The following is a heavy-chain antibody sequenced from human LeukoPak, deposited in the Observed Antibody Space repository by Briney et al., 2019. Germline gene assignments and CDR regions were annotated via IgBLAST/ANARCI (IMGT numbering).Heavy chain of an antibody. Sequence: ASVKVSCKASGYTFTSYGISWVRQAPGQGLEWMGWISAYNGNTNYAQKFQGWVTMTRDTSISTAYMELSRLRSDDTAVYYCARAIAPTTPCDYWGQGTLVTVSS. V-gene: IGHV1-18*01. CDR1: GYTFTSYG. D-gene: IGHD6-13*01. J-gene: IGHJ4*02. CDR3: ARAIAPTTPCDY. CDR2: ISAYNGNT.